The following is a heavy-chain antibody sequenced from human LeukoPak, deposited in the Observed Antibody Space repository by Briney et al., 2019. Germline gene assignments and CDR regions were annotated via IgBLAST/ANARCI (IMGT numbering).Heavy chain of an antibody. Sequence: PGGSLRLSCAASGFTFSSYGMHWVRQAPGKGLEWVAFIRYDGNDKFYAGSVKGRFTISRDTSRNTLYLQMNSLRPEDTAVYYCAKDLMRDRWFGESWGQGTLVTVSS. CDR1: GFTFSSYG. CDR3: AKDLMRDRWFGES. V-gene: IGHV3-30*02. J-gene: IGHJ5*02. CDR2: IRYDGNDK. D-gene: IGHD3-10*01.